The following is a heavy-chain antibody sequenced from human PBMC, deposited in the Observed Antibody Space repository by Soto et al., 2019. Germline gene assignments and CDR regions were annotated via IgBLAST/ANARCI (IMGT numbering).Heavy chain of an antibody. Sequence: PSETLSLTCAVYGGSFSGYYWTWIRQPPGTGLEWIGEINHSGSTNYNPSLKSRVTISVDTSKNQFSLKLTSVTAADTAVYYCARAKITGLFDYWGQGTLVTVS. J-gene: IGHJ4*02. CDR1: GGSFSGYY. D-gene: IGHD2-8*02. CDR2: INHSGST. CDR3: ARAKITGLFDY. V-gene: IGHV4-34*01.